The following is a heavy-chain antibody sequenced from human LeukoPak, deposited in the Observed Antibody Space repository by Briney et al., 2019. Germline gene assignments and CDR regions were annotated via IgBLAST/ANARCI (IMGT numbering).Heavy chain of an antibody. CDR3: ARVDSSGWYGPFDY. V-gene: IGHV1-2*06. J-gene: IGHJ4*02. CDR1: GYTFTGYY. CDR2: INPNSGGT. Sequence: GASVKVSCKASGYTFTGYYMHWVRQAPGQGLEWMGRINPNSGGTNYAQKFQGRVTMTRDTSISTAYMELSSLRSEDTAVYYCARVDSSGWYGPFDYWGQGTLVTVSS. D-gene: IGHD6-19*01.